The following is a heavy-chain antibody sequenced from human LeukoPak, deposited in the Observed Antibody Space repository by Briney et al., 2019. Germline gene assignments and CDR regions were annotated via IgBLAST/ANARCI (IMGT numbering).Heavy chain of an antibody. D-gene: IGHD3-16*01. Sequence: GGSLRLSCAASGFTFSSYAMHWVRQAPGKGLEWVAVISYDGSNKYYADSVKGRFTISRDNSKNTLYLQMNSLRAEDTAVYYCVTEGPGGGASFDYWGQGTLVTVSS. CDR3: VTEGPGGGASFDY. CDR1: GFTFSSYA. V-gene: IGHV3-30*04. CDR2: ISYDGSNK. J-gene: IGHJ4*02.